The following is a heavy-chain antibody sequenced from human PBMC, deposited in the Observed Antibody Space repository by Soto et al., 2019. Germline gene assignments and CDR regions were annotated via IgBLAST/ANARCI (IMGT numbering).Heavy chain of an antibody. Sequence: PSDSLSLTCTVSGGCVRSGSFYWAWIRQPPGKGLEWIGFGSYSGTTNYKPSLKSRVTISVDTSRSQISLKVSSLTAADTAVYYCARGATVTQYDYWGQGTLVTVTS. CDR2: GSYSGTT. CDR1: GGCVRSGSFY. V-gene: IGHV4-61*01. CDR3: ARGATVTQYDY. J-gene: IGHJ4*02. D-gene: IGHD4-17*01.